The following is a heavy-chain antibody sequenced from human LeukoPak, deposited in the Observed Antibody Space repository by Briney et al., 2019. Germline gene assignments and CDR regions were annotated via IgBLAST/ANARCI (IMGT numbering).Heavy chain of an antibody. J-gene: IGHJ4*02. V-gene: IGHV5-10-1*01. CDR2: IDPDDSYT. D-gene: IGHD3-16*01. CDR3: ARRPGGVLADTDFFES. CDR1: GHNLATHY. Sequence: GESLQISCKDSGHNLATHYINWVRQMPGKGLEWMGRIDPDDSYTNYSPAFQGHVTMSADKSSRTAYLQWSSLEASDTAMYYCARRPGGVLADTDFFESWGQGTLVIVSS.